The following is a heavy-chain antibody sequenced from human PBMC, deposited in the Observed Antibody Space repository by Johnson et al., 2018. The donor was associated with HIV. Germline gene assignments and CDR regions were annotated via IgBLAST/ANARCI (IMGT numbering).Heavy chain of an antibody. CDR2: FNSDGSRT. CDR1: GFTFDDYG. D-gene: IGHD3-10*01. CDR3: ARDRHGSGRPNAFDL. V-gene: IGHV3-20*01. Sequence: VQLVESGGGVVRPGGSLRLSCAASGFTFDDYGMSWVRQAPGKGLVWVSRFNSDGSRTSYADSVQGRLTISRDNSKTTLYLQMNSPSPEDTGVYHCARDRHGSGRPNAFDLWGRGTKVTV. J-gene: IGHJ3*01.